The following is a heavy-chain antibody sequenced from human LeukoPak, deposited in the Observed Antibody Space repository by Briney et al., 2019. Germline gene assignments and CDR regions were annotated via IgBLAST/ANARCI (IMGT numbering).Heavy chain of an antibody. D-gene: IGHD2-21*02. J-gene: IGHJ4*02. CDR1: GYTFASYG. Sequence: GASVKVSCKTSGYTFASYGINWVRQVPGQGLEWMGWISAYNGNINYAQKFQGRVTMTTDTSTSTVYLELRSLRSDDTAIYYCARAGGRVVTAIDAYWGQGTLVTVSS. CDR2: ISAYNGNI. CDR3: ARAGGRVVTAIDAY. V-gene: IGHV1-18*01.